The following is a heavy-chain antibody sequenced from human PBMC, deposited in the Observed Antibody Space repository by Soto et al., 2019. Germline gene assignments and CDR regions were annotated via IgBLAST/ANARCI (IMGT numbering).Heavy chain of an antibody. D-gene: IGHD3-3*01. V-gene: IGHV3-23*01. Sequence: PGGSLRLSCAASGFTFSSYAMSWVRQAPGKGLEWVSAIGGRGVSTYYADSVKGRFTISRDNSKNTLYLQMNSLRVEDTAVYYCAKRGDDFWSGYYYYFECWGLGTLVTVSS. CDR3: AKRGDDFWSGYYYYFEC. CDR2: IGGRGVST. CDR1: GFTFSSYA. J-gene: IGHJ4*02.